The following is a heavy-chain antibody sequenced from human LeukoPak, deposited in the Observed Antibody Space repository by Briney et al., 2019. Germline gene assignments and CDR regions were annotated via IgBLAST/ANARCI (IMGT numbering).Heavy chain of an antibody. Sequence: SETLSLTCTVSGYSISSGYYWGWIRQPPGKGLEWIGSIHHSGGTYYNPSLKSRVTISVDTSKNQFSLKLSSVTAADTAVYYCARDLNHIAAAGNDYWGQGTLVTVSS. CDR1: GYSISSGYY. V-gene: IGHV4-38-2*02. J-gene: IGHJ4*02. D-gene: IGHD6-13*01. CDR2: IHHSGGT. CDR3: ARDLNHIAAAGNDY.